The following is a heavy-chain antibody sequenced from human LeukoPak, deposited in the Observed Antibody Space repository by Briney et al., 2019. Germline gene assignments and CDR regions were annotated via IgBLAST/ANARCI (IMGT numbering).Heavy chain of an antibody. J-gene: IGHJ4*02. CDR1: GYTFTSYG. CDR3: ARDARLYRSSPYD. Sequence: ASVKVSCKASGYTFTSYGISWVRQAPGQGLEWMGWISGYNGNTNYAQELQGRVTMTTDTSTSTAYMELRSLRSDDTAVYYCARDARLYRSSPYDWGQGTLVTVSS. V-gene: IGHV1-18*01. D-gene: IGHD6-6*01. CDR2: ISGYNGNT.